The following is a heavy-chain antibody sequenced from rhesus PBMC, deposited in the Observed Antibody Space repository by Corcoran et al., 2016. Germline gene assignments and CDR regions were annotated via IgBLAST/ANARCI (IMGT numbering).Heavy chain of an antibody. CDR3: ARESGDV. CDR1: GGSISSSTC. J-gene: IGHJ5-1*01. V-gene: IGHV4S19*01. CDR2: ISGSSGST. Sequence: QVQLQASGPGLVTPSETLSLTCAVSGGSISSSTCWRWIRPPPGKGLEWIGYISGSSGSTYYNPSLKSRVTIAKDTSKNQFSLKLSSVTAADTAVYYCARESGDVWGPGVLVTVSS.